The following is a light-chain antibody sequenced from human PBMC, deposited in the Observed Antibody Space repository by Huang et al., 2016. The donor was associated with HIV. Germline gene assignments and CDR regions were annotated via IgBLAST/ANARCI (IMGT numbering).Light chain of an antibody. J-gene: IGKJ4*01. Sequence: DIVLTQSPGTLSLSPGARATLSCRASQSVGTYLTWYQHKPGQAPKLLMHDASNGAAGIPPRVSGSGSGTDFTLTINDLQSEDAVVYYCQQRSGWPPTFGGGTKV. CDR2: DAS. V-gene: IGKV3-11*01. CDR3: QQRSGWPPT. CDR1: QSVGTY.